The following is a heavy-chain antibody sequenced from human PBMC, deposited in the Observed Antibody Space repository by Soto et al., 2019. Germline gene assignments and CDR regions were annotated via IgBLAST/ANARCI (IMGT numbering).Heavy chain of an antibody. CDR3: AIPYYSDSGGGCFDP. V-gene: IGHV4-4*02. CDR2: IYHSGTT. D-gene: IGHD3-10*01. J-gene: IGHJ5*02. CDR1: GGSISDNW. Sequence: QVQLQESGPGLVKPSGTLSLTCAVSGGSISDNWWSWVRQPPGKGLEWIGEIYHSGTTNYNPSLKSRVTISVDKSKNQVSLKLNSLTAADTASYYCAIPYYSDSGGGCFDPWGEGTLVTVSS.